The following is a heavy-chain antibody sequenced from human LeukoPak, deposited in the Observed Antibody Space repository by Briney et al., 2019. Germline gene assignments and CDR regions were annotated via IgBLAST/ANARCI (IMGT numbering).Heavy chain of an antibody. CDR2: ISGSGGRI. J-gene: IGHJ4*02. V-gene: IGHV3-23*01. CDR1: GFTFSSYA. CDR3: AKDRGRYYDSSGYYWGYYFDS. Sequence: PGGSLRLSCAASGFTFSSYAMSWVRQAPGKGLEWVSAISGSGGRIYYADSVKGRFTISRDNSKNTLYLQMNRLRAEDTDVYYCAKDRGRYYDSSGYYWGYYFDSWGQGILVTVST. D-gene: IGHD3-22*01.